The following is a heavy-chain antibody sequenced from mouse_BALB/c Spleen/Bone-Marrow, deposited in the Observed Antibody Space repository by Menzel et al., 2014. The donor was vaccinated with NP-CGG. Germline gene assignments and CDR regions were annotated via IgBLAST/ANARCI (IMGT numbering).Heavy chain of an antibody. J-gene: IGHJ2*01. V-gene: IGHV1-9*01. CDR3: ARASVVPYYFDF. CDR2: ILPGSGTA. D-gene: IGHD1-1*01. CDR1: GYTFSNYW. Sequence: QVQLQHSGAELMKPGASVKISCEATGYTFSNYWIDWVKQRPGHGLEWIGEILPGSGTANYNEKFKGKATFTADTSSNTAYMQLSSLTSEDSALYYCARASVVPYYFDFWGQGTTLTVSS.